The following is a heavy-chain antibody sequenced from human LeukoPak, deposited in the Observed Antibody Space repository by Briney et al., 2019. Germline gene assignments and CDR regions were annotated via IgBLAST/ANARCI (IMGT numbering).Heavy chain of an antibody. V-gene: IGHV1-69*13. D-gene: IGHD3-10*01. CDR3: ARDSNYYGSGSYYRNYYYYYMDV. Sequence: SVKVSCKASGGTFSSYDISWVRQAPGQGLEWIGGIIPIFGTANYAQKFQRRVTITADESTSTAYMELSSLRSEDTAVYYCARDSNYYGSGSYYRNYYYYYMDVWGKGTTVTVSS. J-gene: IGHJ6*03. CDR2: IIPIFGTA. CDR1: GGTFSSYD.